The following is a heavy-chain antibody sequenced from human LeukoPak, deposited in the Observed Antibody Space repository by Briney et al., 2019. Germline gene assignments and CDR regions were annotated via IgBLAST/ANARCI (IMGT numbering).Heavy chain of an antibody. D-gene: IGHD1-26*01. CDR1: GFTFSSHA. CDR3: ARVALIVGATGANYYYYGMDV. V-gene: IGHV3-33*08. CDR2: IWYDGSNK. Sequence: GGSLRLSCAASGFTFSSHAMHWVRQAPGKGLEWVAVIWYDGSNKYYADSVKGRFTISRDNSKNTLYLQMNSLRAEDTAVYYCARVALIVGATGANYYYYGMDVWGQGTTVTVSS. J-gene: IGHJ6*02.